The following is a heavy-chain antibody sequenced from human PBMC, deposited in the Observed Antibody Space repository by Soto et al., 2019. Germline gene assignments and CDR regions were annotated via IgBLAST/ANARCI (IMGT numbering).Heavy chain of an antibody. CDR3: ARDGATRGSYYLAY. D-gene: IGHD5-12*01. CDR1: GYSFTNYY. J-gene: IGHJ4*02. Sequence: QMQLVQSGAEVKKPGASVKVSCKASGYSFTNYYMHWVRQAPGQGLEWMGIINPSGGTTRYARKFQGRITMTSDTSTCTVYIEVSSLSSEDTAVYYCARDGATRGSYYLAYSGQGTLVTVSS. CDR2: INPSGGTT. V-gene: IGHV1-46*01.